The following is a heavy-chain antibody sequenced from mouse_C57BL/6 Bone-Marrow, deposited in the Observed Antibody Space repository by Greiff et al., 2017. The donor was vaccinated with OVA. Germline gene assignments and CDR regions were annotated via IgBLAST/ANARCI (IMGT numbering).Heavy chain of an antibody. V-gene: IGHV1-20*01. CDR3: ARREQLRLRDAMDY. CDR2: INPYNGDT. CDR1: GYSFTGYF. J-gene: IGHJ4*01. D-gene: IGHD3-2*02. Sequence: DVKLQESGPELVKPGDSVKISCKASGYSFTGYFMNWVMQSHGKSLEWIGRINPYNGDTFYNQKFKGKATLTVDKSSSTAHMERRSLTSEDSAVYDCARREQLRLRDAMDYWGQGTSVTVSS.